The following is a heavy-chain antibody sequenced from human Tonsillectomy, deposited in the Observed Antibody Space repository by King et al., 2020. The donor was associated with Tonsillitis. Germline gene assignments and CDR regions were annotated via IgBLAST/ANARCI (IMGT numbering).Heavy chain of an antibody. CDR3: ARYNYGSGSDDAFDI. V-gene: IGHV3-7*03. CDR1: GFTFSSYW. D-gene: IGHD3-10*01. Sequence: LVESGGGLVQPGGSSRLSCGASGFTFSSYWMSWVRQAPGKGLEWVANIKQDGSEKYYVDSVKGRFTISRDNAKNSLYLQMNSLRAEDTAVYYCARYNYGSGSDDAFDIWGQGTMVTVSS. J-gene: IGHJ3*02. CDR2: IKQDGSEK.